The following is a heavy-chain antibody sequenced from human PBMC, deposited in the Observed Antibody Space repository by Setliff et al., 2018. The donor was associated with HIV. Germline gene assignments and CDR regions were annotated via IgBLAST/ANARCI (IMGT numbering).Heavy chain of an antibody. V-gene: IGHV3-48*03. D-gene: IGHD5-12*01. CDR2: ISSSGSTI. J-gene: IGHJ6*02. CDR3: ARGSGYDKGAYHYYYGMDV. CDR1: GFPFSSYE. Sequence: GGSLRLSCAASGFPFSSYEMNWVRLAPGKGLEWVSYISSSGSTIYYADSVKGRFTITRDNTKNSLYLQMNSLRAEDTAVYYCARGSGYDKGAYHYYYGMDVWGQGTTVTVSS.